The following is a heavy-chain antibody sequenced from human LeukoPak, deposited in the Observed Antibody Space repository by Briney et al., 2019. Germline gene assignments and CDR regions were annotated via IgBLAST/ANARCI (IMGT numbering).Heavy chain of an antibody. CDR3: ARSYRGAFDI. CDR1: AYSISSGFY. V-gene: IGHV4-38-2*02. J-gene: IGHJ3*02. Sequence: KPSETLSLTCTVSAYSISSGFYWGWIRQPPGKGLEWIGSIYHSGSTYYNPSLKSRVTISVDTSKNQFSLKLSSVTAADTAVYYCARSYRGAFDIWGQGTMVTVSS. D-gene: IGHD1-26*01. CDR2: IYHSGST.